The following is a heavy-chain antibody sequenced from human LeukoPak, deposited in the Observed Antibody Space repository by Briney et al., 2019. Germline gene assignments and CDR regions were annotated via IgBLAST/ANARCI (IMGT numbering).Heavy chain of an antibody. D-gene: IGHD2-8*01. CDR3: ARHSYMARALYCTNGVCPNWFDP. CDR2: INHSGST. CDR1: GGSFSGYY. Sequence: SETLSLTCAVYGGSFSGYYWSWIRQPPGKGLEWIGEINHSGSTNYNPSLKSRVTISVDTSKNQFSLKLSSVTAADTAVYYCARHSYMARALYCTNGVCPNWFDPWGQGTLVTVSS. V-gene: IGHV4-34*01. J-gene: IGHJ5*02.